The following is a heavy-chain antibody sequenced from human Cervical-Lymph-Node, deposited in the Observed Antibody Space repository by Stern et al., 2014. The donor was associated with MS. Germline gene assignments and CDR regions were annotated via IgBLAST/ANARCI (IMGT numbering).Heavy chain of an antibody. D-gene: IGHD4-23*01. CDR2: VYYNGST. V-gene: IGHV4-59*01. Sequence: QVQLQESGPGLVKPSETLSLTCTVSGGSIRTFSWSWIRQPPGRGLEWIGCVYYNGSTTHHPALKSRVTRSVDTSKSQLSLRLHAVTAADTAVYYCARHSVGVKDFDSWGQGTLVTVSS. CDR1: GGSIRTFS. J-gene: IGHJ4*02. CDR3: ARHSVGVKDFDS.